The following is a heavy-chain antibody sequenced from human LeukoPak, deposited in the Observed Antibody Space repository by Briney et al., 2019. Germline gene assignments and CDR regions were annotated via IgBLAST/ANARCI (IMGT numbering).Heavy chain of an antibody. CDR3: AKDYNYDSSGYSFGY. J-gene: IGHJ4*02. CDR1: GFTFSRYA. D-gene: IGHD3-22*01. V-gene: IGHV3-23*01. CDR2: ISGGGVRT. Sequence: GGSLRLSCAASGFTFSRYAMSWVRQAPGKGLEWVSGISGGGVRTNYADSVKGRFTISRDNSKNTLYLQMNSLRAEDTAVYYCAKDYNYDSSGYSFGYWGQGTLVTVSS.